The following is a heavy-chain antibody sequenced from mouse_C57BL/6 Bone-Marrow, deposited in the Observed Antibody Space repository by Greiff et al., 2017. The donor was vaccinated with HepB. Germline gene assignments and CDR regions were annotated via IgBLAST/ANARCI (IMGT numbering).Heavy chain of an antibody. V-gene: IGHV1-42*01. CDR1: GYSFTGYY. Sequence: VQLQHSGPELVKPGASVKISCKASGYSFTGYYMNWVKQSPEKSLEWIGEINPSTGGTTYNQKFKAKATLTVDKSSSTAYMQLKSLTSEDSAVYYCARWAAQATWIAYWGQGTLVTVSA. D-gene: IGHD3-2*02. CDR2: INPSTGGT. CDR3: ARWAAQATWIAY. J-gene: IGHJ3*01.